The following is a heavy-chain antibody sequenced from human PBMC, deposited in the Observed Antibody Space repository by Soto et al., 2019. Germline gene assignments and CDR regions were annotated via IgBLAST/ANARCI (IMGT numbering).Heavy chain of an antibody. CDR1: GSSISSGDYY. V-gene: IGHV4-30-4*01. J-gene: IGHJ4*02. D-gene: IGHD5-18*01. Sequence: SETLSLTCTVSGSSISSGDYYWSWIRQPPGKGLEWIGYIYYSGSTYYNPSLKSRVTISVDTSKNQFSLKLSSVTAADTAVYYCASLGSGARGGYSYGPYFDYWGQGTLVTVSS. CDR2: IYYSGST. CDR3: ASLGSGARGGYSYGPYFDY.